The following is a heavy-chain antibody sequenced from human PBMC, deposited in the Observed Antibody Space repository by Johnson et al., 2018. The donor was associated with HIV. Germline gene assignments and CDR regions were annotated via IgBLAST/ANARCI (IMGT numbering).Heavy chain of an antibody. V-gene: IGHV3-30*04. D-gene: IGHD5-12*01. Sequence: QVQLVESGGGVVQPGRSLRLSCAASGFTFSSYAMHWVRQAPGKGLEWVAVISYDGSNKYYADSVKGRFTISRDNSKNTLYLQMNSLRAEDTAVFYCAKIVATSDDVFDIWGQGTMVTVS. CDR3: AKIVATSDDVFDI. CDR1: GFTFSSYA. J-gene: IGHJ3*02. CDR2: ISYDGSNK.